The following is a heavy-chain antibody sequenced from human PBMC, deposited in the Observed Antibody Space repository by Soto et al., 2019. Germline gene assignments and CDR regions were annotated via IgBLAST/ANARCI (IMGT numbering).Heavy chain of an antibody. Sequence: ASVKVSCKASGGTFSSYAISWVRQAPGQGLEWMGGIIPIFGTANYAQKFQGRVTITADESTSTAYMELSSLRSEDTAVYYCARADSSRAYFDYWGQGTLVTVSS. CDR3: ARADSSRAYFDY. V-gene: IGHV1-69*13. CDR2: IIPIFGTA. J-gene: IGHJ4*02. D-gene: IGHD6-13*01. CDR1: GGTFSSYA.